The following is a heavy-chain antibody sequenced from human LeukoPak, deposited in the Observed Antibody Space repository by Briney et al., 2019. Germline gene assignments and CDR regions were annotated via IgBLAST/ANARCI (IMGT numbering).Heavy chain of an antibody. CDR2: IKQDGSEK. CDR3: ARVSRDFYSNYYYYYGMNV. CDR1: GLTFSSYW. Sequence: GGSLRLSCAASGLTFSSYWMSWVRQALGKGLEWVPNIKQDGSEKYYVDSVKGRFTISRDNAKNSLYLQMNSLRAEDTAVYYCARVSRDFYSNYYYYYGMNVWGQGTTVTVPS. D-gene: IGHD4-11*01. J-gene: IGHJ6*02. V-gene: IGHV3-7*01.